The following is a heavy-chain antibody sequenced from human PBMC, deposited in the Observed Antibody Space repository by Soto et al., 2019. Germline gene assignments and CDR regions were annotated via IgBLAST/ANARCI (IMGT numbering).Heavy chain of an antibody. CDR3: ARGRPRENIVVVVAATPSEYFQH. D-gene: IGHD2-15*01. J-gene: IGHJ1*01. Sequence: PSETLSLTCAVYGGSFSGYYWSWIRQPPGKGLEWIGEINHSGSTNYNPSLKSRVTISVDTSKNQFSLKLSSVTAADTAVYYCARGRPRENIVVVVAATPSEYFQHWGQGTLVTVS. V-gene: IGHV4-34*01. CDR2: INHSGST. CDR1: GGSFSGYY.